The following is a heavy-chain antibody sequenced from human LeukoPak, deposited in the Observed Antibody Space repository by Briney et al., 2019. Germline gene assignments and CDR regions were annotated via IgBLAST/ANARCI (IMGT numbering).Heavy chain of an antibody. CDR2: ITGSGDNT. J-gene: IGHJ4*02. Sequence: PGGSLRLSCAASGFTFSNSGMSWVRQAPGKGLEWVSAITGSGDNTYYADSVKGRFTISRDNSKNTLYLQMSSLRAEDTAVYYCAKMGGYFDYWSQGTLVTVSS. CDR1: GFTFSNSG. D-gene: IGHD3-16*01. CDR3: AKMGGYFDY. V-gene: IGHV3-23*01.